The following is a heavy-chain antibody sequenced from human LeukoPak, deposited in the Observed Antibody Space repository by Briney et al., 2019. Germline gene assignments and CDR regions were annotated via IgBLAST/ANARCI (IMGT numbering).Heavy chain of an antibody. CDR1: GYTFTGYY. CDR3: AKDHAVAGTSNWFDP. V-gene: IGHV1-2*06. D-gene: IGHD6-19*01. J-gene: IGHJ5*02. CDR2: INPNSGGT. Sequence: VASVKVSCKASGYTFTGYYMHWVPQAPGQGLEWMERINPNSGGTNYAQKFRGRVTMTRDTSISTAYMELSRLRSDDTAVYYCAKDHAVAGTSNWFDPWGQGTLVTVSS.